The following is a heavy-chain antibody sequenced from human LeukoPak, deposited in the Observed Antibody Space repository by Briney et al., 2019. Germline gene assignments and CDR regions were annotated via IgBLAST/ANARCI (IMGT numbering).Heavy chain of an antibody. J-gene: IGHJ5*02. D-gene: IGHD3-10*01. V-gene: IGHV1-69*13. CDR3: ARDLTMVRGARYRPYNWFDA. Sequence: SVKVSCKASRGTFSSYAISWVRQAPGQGLEWMGGTIPIFGTANYAQKFQGRVTISADESTSTAYMELSSLRFEDTAVYYCARDLTMVRGARYRPYNWFDAWGQGTLVTVSP. CDR2: TIPIFGTA. CDR1: RGTFSSYA.